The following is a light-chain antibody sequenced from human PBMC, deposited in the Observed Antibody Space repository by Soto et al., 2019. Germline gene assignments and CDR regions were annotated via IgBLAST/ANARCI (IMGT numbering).Light chain of an antibody. J-gene: IGLJ2*01. CDR3: SSYTSSSPLV. CDR1: SSDVGYFNN. CDR2: DVS. V-gene: IGLV2-14*01. Sequence: QSVLTQHASVSGSPGQSITISCTGTSSDVGYFNNVSCYLQHPGKAPKLIIHDVSNRPSGVSNRVSGSKSDNTASLTISGLQTDDEADYNFSSYTSSSPLVFGGGTKLTV.